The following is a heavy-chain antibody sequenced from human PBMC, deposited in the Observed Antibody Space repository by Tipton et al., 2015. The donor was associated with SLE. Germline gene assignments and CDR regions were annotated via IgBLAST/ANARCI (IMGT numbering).Heavy chain of an antibody. V-gene: IGHV4-39*07. CDR1: GGSISDSEFY. D-gene: IGHD6-13*01. J-gene: IGHJ4*02. Sequence: TLSLTCNVSGGSISDSEFYWGWIRQPPGKGLEWIGGIYYSGSTYYNPSLKSRVSISGDTSMNHFSLKLFSVTAADTAVFYCASRGAAGAYYFDSWGRGSLVTVSS. CDR3: ASRGAAGAYYFDS. CDR2: IYYSGST.